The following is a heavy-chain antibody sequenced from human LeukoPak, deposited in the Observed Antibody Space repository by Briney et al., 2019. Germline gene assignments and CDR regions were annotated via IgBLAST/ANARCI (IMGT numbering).Heavy chain of an antibody. V-gene: IGHV3-66*01. J-gene: IGHJ4*02. CDR3: AAKGNGYTGTYVFAH. CDR2: IYSGGNT. CDR1: GFTVSSNY. Sequence: GGSLRLSCAASGFTVSSNYMTWVRQAPGKGLEWVSVIYSGGNTYYADSVKGRFTISRDNSKNTLYLQMNSLRAEDSAVYYCAAKGNGYTGTYVFAHWGRGTLVTVSS. D-gene: IGHD5-12*01.